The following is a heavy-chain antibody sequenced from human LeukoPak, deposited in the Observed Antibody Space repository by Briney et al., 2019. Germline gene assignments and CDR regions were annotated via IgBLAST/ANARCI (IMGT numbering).Heavy chain of an antibody. CDR1: EFSFNSYA. D-gene: IGHD2/OR15-2a*01. V-gene: IGHV3-23*01. J-gene: IGHJ4*02. CDR3: SSAHFRGY. Sequence: PGGSLRLSCAVSEFSFNSYAMTWVRQPPGKGLEWVSAVSGRGTTTYYADSVKGRFTISRDKSKNTLYLQMNSLRAEDTAIYYCSSAHFRGYWGQGTLVTVSS. CDR2: VSGRGTTT.